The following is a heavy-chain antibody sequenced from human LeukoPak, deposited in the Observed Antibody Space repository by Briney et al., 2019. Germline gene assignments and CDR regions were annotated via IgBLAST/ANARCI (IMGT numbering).Heavy chain of an antibody. CDR1: GDSVSSNIAA. CDR3: ARDQGASYYFDY. D-gene: IGHD1-26*01. Sequence: SQTLSLTCEISGDSVSSNIAAWNWIRQSPSRGLEWLGRTYYRSKWYNDYAASVKSRISINPGTSKNQFSLHLNSVTPEDMAVYNCARDQGASYYFDYWGQGTLVTVSS. CDR2: TYYRSKWYN. V-gene: IGHV6-1*01. J-gene: IGHJ4*02.